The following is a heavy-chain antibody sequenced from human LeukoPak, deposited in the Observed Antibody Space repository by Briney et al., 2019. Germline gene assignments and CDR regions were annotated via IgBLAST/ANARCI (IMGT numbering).Heavy chain of an antibody. Sequence: ASVKVSCKASGYTFTGYYMHWVRQAPGQGLEWMGWINPNSGGTKYAQKFQGRVTMTRDTSITTAYMELSRLRSDDTAVYYCARLQGTGGPTYYYYYGMDVWGQGTTVTVSS. CDR2: INPNSGGT. D-gene: IGHD2-15*01. J-gene: IGHJ6*02. CDR3: ARLQGTGGPTYYYYYGMDV. CDR1: GYTFTGYY. V-gene: IGHV1-2*02.